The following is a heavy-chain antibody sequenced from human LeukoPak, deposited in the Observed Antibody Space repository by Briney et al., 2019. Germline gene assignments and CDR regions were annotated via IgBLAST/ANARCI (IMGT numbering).Heavy chain of an antibody. CDR3: ARRLEQQLVRRNEYYYYGMDV. V-gene: IGHV5-51*01. Sequence: GESLQISCKGSGYIFTSYWIGWVRQMPGKGLEWMGIIYPGDSDTRYSPSFQGQVTISADKSISTAYLQWSSLKASDAAMYYCARRLEQQLVRRNEYYYYGMDVWGQGTTVTVSS. J-gene: IGHJ6*02. D-gene: IGHD6-13*01. CDR2: IYPGDSDT. CDR1: GYIFTSYW.